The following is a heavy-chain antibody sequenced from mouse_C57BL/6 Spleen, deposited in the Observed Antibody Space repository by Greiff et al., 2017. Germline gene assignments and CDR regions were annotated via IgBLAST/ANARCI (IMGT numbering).Heavy chain of an antibody. CDR2: IDPSDNYT. CDR1: GYTFTSYW. D-gene: IGHD3-2*02. Sequence: VQLQQPGAELVKPGASVKLSCKASGYTFTSYWMQWVKQRPGQGLEWIGEIDPSDNYTNYNQKFKGKATLTVDTSSSTAYMQLSSLTSEDSAVYYCARWGAQAGYWGQGTTLTVSS. J-gene: IGHJ2*01. V-gene: IGHV1-50*01. CDR3: ARWGAQAGY.